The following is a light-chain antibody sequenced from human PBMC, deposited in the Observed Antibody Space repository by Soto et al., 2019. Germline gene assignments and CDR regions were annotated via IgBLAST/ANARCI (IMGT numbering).Light chain of an antibody. Sequence: DVRMTQSPSSLSASVGDTITITCRASRTINTYLNWFQQKPGEPPRLLIYGASTLHDGVPSRFSGSGSGADFTLTISDLQPEDFASYHCQQTYSDISFGGGTKV. CDR2: GAS. CDR3: QQTYSDIS. V-gene: IGKV1-39*01. CDR1: RTINTY. J-gene: IGKJ4*01.